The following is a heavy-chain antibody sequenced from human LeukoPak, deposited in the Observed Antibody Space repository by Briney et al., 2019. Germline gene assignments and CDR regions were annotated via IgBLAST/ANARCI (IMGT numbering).Heavy chain of an antibody. Sequence: PGGSLRLSCAASGFTFSSYWMSWVRQAPGKGLEWVANIKQDGSEKHYVGSVKGRFTISRDNAKNSLYLQMNSLRAEDTAVYYCARVGLKGYYYDSSGYYYVKRLGGAFDIWGQGTMVTVSS. CDR1: GFTFSSYW. CDR2: IKQDGSEK. CDR3: ARVGLKGYYYDSSGYYYVKRLGGAFDI. D-gene: IGHD3-22*01. V-gene: IGHV3-7*01. J-gene: IGHJ3*02.